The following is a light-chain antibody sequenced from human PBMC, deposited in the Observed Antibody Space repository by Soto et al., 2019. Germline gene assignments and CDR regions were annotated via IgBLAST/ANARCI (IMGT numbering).Light chain of an antibody. CDR1: QSISDT. CDR2: GAS. V-gene: IGKV3-15*01. J-gene: IGKJ1*01. Sequence: QSPTTLSLGPGGRATLYCRASQSISDTLAWYQQKPGQAPRLLIYGASRRATGFPTRFSGSGSGTEFTLTISSLQSEDLAVYHCQQYNKWPQSFGQGIEV. CDR3: QQYNKWPQS.